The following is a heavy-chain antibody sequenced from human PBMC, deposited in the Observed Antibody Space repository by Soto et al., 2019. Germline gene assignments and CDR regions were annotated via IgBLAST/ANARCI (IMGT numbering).Heavy chain of an antibody. J-gene: IGHJ6*02. D-gene: IGHD2-15*01. Sequence: QVQLVQSGAEVKKPGASVKVSCKASGYTFTSYGISWVRQAPGQGLEWMGWISAYNGNTNYAQKLQGRVTMTTDTSTSTAYMGLRSLRSDDTAVYYCARVRRVWGIVVSNGMDVWGQGTTVTVSS. V-gene: IGHV1-18*01. CDR2: ISAYNGNT. CDR3: ARVRRVWGIVVSNGMDV. CDR1: GYTFTSYG.